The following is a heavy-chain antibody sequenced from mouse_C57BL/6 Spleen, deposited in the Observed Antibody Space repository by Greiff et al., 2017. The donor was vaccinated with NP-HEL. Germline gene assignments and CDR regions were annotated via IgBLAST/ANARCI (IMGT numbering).Heavy chain of an antibody. D-gene: IGHD2-4*01. V-gene: IGHV1-82*01. CDR1: GYAFSSSW. CDR2: IYPGDGDT. CDR3: ARGDYDVWFAY. Sequence: QVQLQQSGPELVKPGASVKISCKASGYAFSSSWMNWVKQRPGTGLEWIGRIYPGDGDTNYNGKFKGKATLTADKSSSTAYMQLSSLTSEDSAVYFCARGDYDVWFAYWGQGTLVTVSA. J-gene: IGHJ3*01.